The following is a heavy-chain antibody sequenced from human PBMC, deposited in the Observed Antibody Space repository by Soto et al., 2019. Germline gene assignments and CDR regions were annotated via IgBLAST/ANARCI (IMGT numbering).Heavy chain of an antibody. D-gene: IGHD5-12*01. J-gene: IGHJ6*03. CDR2: IWYDGSNK. Sequence: GGSLRLSCAASGFTFSSYGMHWVRQAPGKGLEWVAVIWYDGSNKYYADSVKGRFTISRDNSKNTLYLQMNSLGAEDTAVYYCARYEIPTIPYYYYMDVWGKGTTVTVSS. CDR3: ARYEIPTIPYYYYMDV. CDR1: GFTFSSYG. V-gene: IGHV3-33*01.